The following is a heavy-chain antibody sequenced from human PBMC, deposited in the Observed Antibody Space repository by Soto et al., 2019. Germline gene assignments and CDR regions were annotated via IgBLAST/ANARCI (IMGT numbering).Heavy chain of an antibody. CDR2: IWYDGSNK. V-gene: IGHV3-33*01. Sequence: GGSLRLSCAASGFTFSSYGMHWVRQAPGKGLEWVAVIWYDGSNKYYADSVKGRFTISRDNSKNTLYLQMNSLRAEDTAVYYCARGSLIEEWLFPMYYYYGMDVWGQGTTVTVSS. D-gene: IGHD3-3*01. CDR1: GFTFSSYG. CDR3: ARGSLIEEWLFPMYYYYGMDV. J-gene: IGHJ6*02.